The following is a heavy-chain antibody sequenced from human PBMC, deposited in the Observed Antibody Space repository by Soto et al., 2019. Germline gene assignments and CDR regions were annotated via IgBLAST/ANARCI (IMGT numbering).Heavy chain of an antibody. D-gene: IGHD6-13*01. J-gene: IGHJ6*02. Sequence: SGGSLRPSCAAPGFTFRSYGMHWVRQSPVKGLEWVAVIWYDGSNKYYADSVKGRFTISRDNSKNTLYLQMNSLRAEDTAIYYCARGSSSWAAYYYYGMDVWGQGTSVTVSS. CDR3: ARGSSSWAAYYYYGMDV. CDR2: IWYDGSNK. CDR1: GFTFRSYG. V-gene: IGHV3-33*01.